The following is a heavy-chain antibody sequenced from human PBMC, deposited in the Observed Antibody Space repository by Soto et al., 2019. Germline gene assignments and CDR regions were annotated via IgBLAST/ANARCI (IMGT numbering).Heavy chain of an antibody. V-gene: IGHV3-33*01. J-gene: IGHJ6*02. D-gene: IGHD5-18*01. Sequence: GGSLRLSCAASGFTFSSYGMHWVRQAPGKGLEWVAVIWYDGSNKYYADSVKGRFTISRDNSKNTLYLQMNSLRAEDTAVYYCARDTRTIQLCQRVVGYYYYYGIDVWGQGTTVTVSS. CDR2: IWYDGSNK. CDR3: ARDTRTIQLCQRVVGYYYYYGIDV. CDR1: GFTFSSYG.